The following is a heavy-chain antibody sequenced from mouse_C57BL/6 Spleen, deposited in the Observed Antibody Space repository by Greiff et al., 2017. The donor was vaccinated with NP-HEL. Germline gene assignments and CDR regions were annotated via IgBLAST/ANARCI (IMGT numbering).Heavy chain of an antibody. Sequence: QVQLKQSGAELVRPGASVTLSCKASGYTFTDYEMHWVKQTPVHGLEWIGAIDPETGGTAYNQKFKGKAILTADKSSSTAYMELRSLTSEDSAVYYGTRGDGSSYWYFDVWGTGTTVTVSS. D-gene: IGHD1-1*01. CDR1: GYTFTDYE. J-gene: IGHJ1*03. V-gene: IGHV1-15*01. CDR2: IDPETGGT. CDR3: TRGDGSSYWYFDV.